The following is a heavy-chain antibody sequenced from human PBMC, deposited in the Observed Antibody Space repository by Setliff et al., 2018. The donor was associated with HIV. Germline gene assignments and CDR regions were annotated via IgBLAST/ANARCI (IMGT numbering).Heavy chain of an antibody. V-gene: IGHV3-7*01. CDR3: ARVVVGLYYFDY. Sequence: GGSLRLSCAASGFTFSRYWMSWVRQAPGKGLEWVANIKQDGSEKYYVDSVKGRFTISRDNAQNSLYLQMNSLRAEDTALYYCARVVVGLYYFDYWGQGTLVTVSS. D-gene: IGHD2-15*01. J-gene: IGHJ4*02. CDR1: GFTFSRYW. CDR2: IKQDGSEK.